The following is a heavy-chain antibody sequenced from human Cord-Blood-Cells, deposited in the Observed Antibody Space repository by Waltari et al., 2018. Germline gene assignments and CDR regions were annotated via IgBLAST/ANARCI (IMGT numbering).Heavy chain of an antibody. CDR1: GFTFSSYW. J-gene: IGHJ2*01. CDR3: ARDGDSNFFFDL. CDR2: IKQDGSEK. Sequence: EVQLVESGGGLVQPGGSLSLSCAASGFTFSSYWLSWVRQAPGKGLEWVTNIKQDGSEKYYVDSVKGRFTISRDNAKNSLYLQMNSLRAEDTAVYYCARDGDSNFFFDLWGRGTLVTVSS. V-gene: IGHV3-7*01. D-gene: IGHD4-4*01.